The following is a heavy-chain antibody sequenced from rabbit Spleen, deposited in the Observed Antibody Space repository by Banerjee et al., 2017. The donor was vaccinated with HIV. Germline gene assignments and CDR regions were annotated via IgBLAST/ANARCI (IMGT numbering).Heavy chain of an antibody. J-gene: IGHJ4*01. CDR2: IDVGRSGFT. V-gene: IGHV1S45*01. Sequence: ELVESGGGLVQPGESLKLSCKASGIDFTSSYWICWVRQAPGKGLEWIACIDVGRSGFTYYANRAKGRFTISRPWSTTVTLQMSSLTAADTATYFCAREVLYAAYAGFGDATMYYFDLWGQGTLVTVS. CDR3: AREVLYAAYAGFGDATMYYFDL. D-gene: IGHD6-1*01. CDR1: GIDFTSSYW.